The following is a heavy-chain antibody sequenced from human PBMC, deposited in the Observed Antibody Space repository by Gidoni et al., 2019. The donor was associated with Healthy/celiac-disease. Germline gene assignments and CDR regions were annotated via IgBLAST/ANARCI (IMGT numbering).Heavy chain of an antibody. CDR2: IYYSGST. Sequence: QLQLQESGPGLVKPSETLSLTCTVSGGSISSSSYYWGWIRPPPGKGLEWIGSIYYSGSTYYNPSLKSRVTISVDTSKNQFSLKLSSVTAADTAVYYCARHESGDYYDSSGYLYYFDYWGQGTLVTVSS. J-gene: IGHJ4*02. CDR3: ARHESGDYYDSSGYLYYFDY. V-gene: IGHV4-39*01. D-gene: IGHD3-22*01. CDR1: GGSISSSSYY.